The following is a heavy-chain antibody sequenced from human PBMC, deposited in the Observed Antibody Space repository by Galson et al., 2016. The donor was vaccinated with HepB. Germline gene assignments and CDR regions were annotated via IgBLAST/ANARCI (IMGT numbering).Heavy chain of an antibody. J-gene: IGHJ4*02. CDR3: ARTLSPTNQYFFNS. Sequence: ETLSLTCTVFGASVSSSNCYWGWIRQPPGKGLEWLASVSYSGTTDYKPSLRSRLTISADTSKNHFSLRLSSVTAADTAVYYCARTLSPTNQYFFNSWGQGTLVTVSS. V-gene: IGHV4-39*02. D-gene: IGHD1-14*01. CDR1: GASVSSSNCY. CDR2: VSYSGTT.